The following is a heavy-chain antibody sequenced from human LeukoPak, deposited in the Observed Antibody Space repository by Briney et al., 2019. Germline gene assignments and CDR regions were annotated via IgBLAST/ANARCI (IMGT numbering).Heavy chain of an antibody. J-gene: IGHJ6*02. CDR1: GYTFTSYD. CDR2: MNPNSGNT. V-gene: IGHV1-8*01. Sequence: ASVKVSCKASGYTFTSYDINWVRQATGQGLEWMGWMNPNSGNTGYAQKFQGRVTMTRNTSISTAYMELSSLRSEDTAVYYCARHLQYSSSWYIGYYYYGMDVWGQGTTVTVSS. CDR3: ARHLQYSSSWYIGYYYYGMDV. D-gene: IGHD6-13*01.